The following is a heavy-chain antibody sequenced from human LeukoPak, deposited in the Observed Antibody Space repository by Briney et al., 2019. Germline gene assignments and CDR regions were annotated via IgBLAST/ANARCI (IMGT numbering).Heavy chain of an antibody. J-gene: IGHJ6*03. V-gene: IGHV1-2*06. CDR3: ARIGDIVVVVAATPSHMDV. CDR2: INPNSGGT. D-gene: IGHD2-15*01. CDR1: GYTFTGYY. Sequence: GASVKVSCKASGYTFTGYYMHWVRQAPGQGLEWMGRINPNSGGTNYAQKFQGRVTMTRDTSISTAYMELSRLRSDDTAVYYCARIGDIVVVVAATPSHMDVWGKGTTVTLSS.